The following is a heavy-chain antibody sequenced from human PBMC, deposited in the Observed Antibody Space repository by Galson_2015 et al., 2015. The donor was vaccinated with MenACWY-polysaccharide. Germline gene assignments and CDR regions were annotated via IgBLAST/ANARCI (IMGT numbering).Heavy chain of an antibody. CDR1: GFTFSTYW. CDR3: ARQTARRYSAALDI. CDR2: NT. J-gene: IGHJ3*02. D-gene: IGHD1-14*01. Sequence: SLRLSCAASGFTFSTYWMSWVRHAPGTGLEWVSTNTYYADSVKGRFTISRDNSKNTLYLQMNSLRAEDTAVYYCARQTARRYSAALDIWGQGTMVTVSS. V-gene: IGHV3-66*04.